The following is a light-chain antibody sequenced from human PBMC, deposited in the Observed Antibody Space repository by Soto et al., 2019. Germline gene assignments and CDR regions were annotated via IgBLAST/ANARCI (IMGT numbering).Light chain of an antibody. V-gene: IGKV1-5*03. J-gene: IGKJ2*01. CDR3: QQYDGYSRT. CDR2: KAS. CDR1: QSVSTW. Sequence: DIQMTQSPSTLSASVGDRVTITCRASQSVSTWLAWYQQKPGKAPKLLIYKASSLESGVQSRFSGSGSGTEFTLTISSLQPDDFATYYCQQYDGYSRTFGQGTKLEIK.